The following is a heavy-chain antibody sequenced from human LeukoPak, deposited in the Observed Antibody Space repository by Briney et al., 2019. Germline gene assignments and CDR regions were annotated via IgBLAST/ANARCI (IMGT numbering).Heavy chain of an antibody. Sequence: GTSLRLSCEASGFAFGSYAMHWVRQAPGRGLEWVAVISHDGDNTNSGESVRGRFTLSRDNLKNTLYLQMNSLRAEDTAVYYCARASDFWSGYLDYWGQGTLVTVSS. J-gene: IGHJ4*02. V-gene: IGHV3-30-3*01. CDR2: ISHDGDNT. D-gene: IGHD3-3*01. CDR1: GFAFGSYA. CDR3: ARASDFWSGYLDY.